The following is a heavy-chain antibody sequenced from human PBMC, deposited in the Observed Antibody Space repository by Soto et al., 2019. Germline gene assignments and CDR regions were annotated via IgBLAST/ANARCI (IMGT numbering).Heavy chain of an antibody. CDR2: ISYDGSNK. CDR1: GFTFSSYA. V-gene: IGHV3-30-3*01. D-gene: IGHD1-1*01. J-gene: IGHJ4*02. CDR3: ARDCRRENWNDSHFDY. Sequence: GGSLRLSCAAAGFTFSSYAMHWVRQAPGKGLEWVAVISYDGSNKYYADSVKGRFTISRDNSKNTLYLQMNSLRAEDTAVYYCARDCRRENWNDSHFDYWGQGTLVTGS.